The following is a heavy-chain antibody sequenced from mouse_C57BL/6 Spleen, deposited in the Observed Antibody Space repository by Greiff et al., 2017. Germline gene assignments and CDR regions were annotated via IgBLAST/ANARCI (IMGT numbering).Heavy chain of an antibody. Sequence: QVQLQQPGAELVKPGASVKMSCKASGYTFTSYWITWVKQRPGQGLEWIGDIYPGSGSTTYNEKFKGKATLTVDTSSSTAYMQLSSLTSKDSAVYYCARRGPSTVSDYFDYWGQGTTLTVSS. J-gene: IGHJ2*01. V-gene: IGHV1-55*01. D-gene: IGHD1-1*01. CDR2: IYPGSGST. CDR3: ARRGPSTVSDYFDY. CDR1: GYTFTSYW.